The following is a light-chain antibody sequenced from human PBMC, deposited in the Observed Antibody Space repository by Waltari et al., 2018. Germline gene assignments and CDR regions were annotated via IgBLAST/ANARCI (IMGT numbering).Light chain of an antibody. Sequence: DIVLTQSPGTLSLSPGERATLSCRASQSVSNNYLAWYQQKPGQAPRLLIYGASSRATGIPDRFSGSGSGTDFTLTISRLEPDDFTVYYCQQYGSSPITFGQGTRLEIK. CDR1: QSVSNNY. CDR2: GAS. J-gene: IGKJ5*01. V-gene: IGKV3-20*01. CDR3: QQYGSSPIT.